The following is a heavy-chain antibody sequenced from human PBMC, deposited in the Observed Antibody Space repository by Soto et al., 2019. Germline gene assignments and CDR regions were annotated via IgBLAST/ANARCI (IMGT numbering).Heavy chain of an antibody. CDR2: ISGSGGST. CDR1: GFTFSSYA. CDR3: ARAYDSSGYGPYYFDY. V-gene: IGHV3-23*01. Sequence: GGSLRLSCAASGFTFSSYAMSWVRQAPGKGLEWVSAISGSGGSTYYADSVKGRFTISRDNSKNTLYLQMNSLRAEDTAVYYCARAYDSSGYGPYYFDYRGQGTLVTVSS. J-gene: IGHJ4*02. D-gene: IGHD3-22*01.